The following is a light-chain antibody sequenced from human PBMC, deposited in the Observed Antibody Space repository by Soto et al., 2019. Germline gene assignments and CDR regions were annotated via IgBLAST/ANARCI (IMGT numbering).Light chain of an antibody. CDR2: EVS. CDR1: SSDVGGSNY. J-gene: IGLJ1*01. CDR3: NSYTYSNTEV. V-gene: IGLV2-14*01. Sequence: QSMLTQPASVSGSPGQSITLSCTGTSSDVGGSNYVSWYQQHPGKAPKLLIYEVSKRPAGISNRFSGSKSGNTASLTISGLQAEDEADYYCNSYTYSNTEVFGTGTKVTVL.